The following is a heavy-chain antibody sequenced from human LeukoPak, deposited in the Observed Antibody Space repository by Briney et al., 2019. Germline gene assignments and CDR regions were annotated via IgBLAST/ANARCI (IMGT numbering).Heavy chain of an antibody. V-gene: IGHV3-7*05. Sequence: PGGSLRLSCAASGFTFRDYWMNWVRQAPGKGLEWVASIKQDGSEKYYVDSVKGRFTIPRDNAKNSLYLQMNCLRAEDTAVYYCARDGTSIVGSLDYWGQGTLVTVSS. CDR1: GFTFRDYW. D-gene: IGHD1-26*01. CDR3: ARDGTSIVGSLDY. CDR2: IKQDGSEK. J-gene: IGHJ4*02.